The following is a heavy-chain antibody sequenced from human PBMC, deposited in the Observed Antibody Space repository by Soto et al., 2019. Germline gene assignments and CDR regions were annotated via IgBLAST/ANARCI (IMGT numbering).Heavy chain of an antibody. J-gene: IGHJ3*02. CDR2: IIPIFGTA. D-gene: IGHD5-12*01. V-gene: IGHV1-69*13. CDR1: GGTFSSYA. CDR3: ARGSKVATYDAFEI. Sequence: ASVKVSCKPSGGTFSSYASSWVRQAPGQGLEWMGGIIPIFGTANYAQKFLGRVTIPADESTSTAHMELSSLRSEDTAVYCCARGSKVATYDAFEIWGQGTMVTVSS.